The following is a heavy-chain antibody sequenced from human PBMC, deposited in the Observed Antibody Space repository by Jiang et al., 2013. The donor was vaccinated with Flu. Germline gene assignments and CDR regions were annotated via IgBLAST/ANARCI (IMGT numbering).Heavy chain of an antibody. Sequence: GLVKPSQTLSLTCDISGDSVSSNSAAWNWFRQSPSRGLEWLGRTYYRSKWNNDYAVSLRGRIIINPDTSKNQFSLQLKFVTPEDTAVYYCARGFDSSYDYWGQGTVVTVSS. CDR2: TYYRSKWNN. CDR3: ARGFDSSYDY. CDR1: GDSVSSNSAA. V-gene: IGHV6-1*01. D-gene: IGHD6-6*01. J-gene: IGHJ4*02.